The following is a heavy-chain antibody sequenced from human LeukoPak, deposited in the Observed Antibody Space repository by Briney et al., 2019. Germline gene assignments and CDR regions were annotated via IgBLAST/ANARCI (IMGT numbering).Heavy chain of an antibody. CDR3: AKVRSGWDFDY. CDR1: GFTFSSYA. D-gene: IGHD6-25*01. J-gene: IGHJ4*02. Sequence: GGSLRLSCAASGFTFSSYAMSCVRQAPGRGLEWVSGLSASGGGTYHADSVKGRFTISRDISKNTLYLQMNSLRAEDTAVYYCAKVRSGWDFDYWGQGTLVTVSS. CDR2: LSASGGGT. V-gene: IGHV3-23*01.